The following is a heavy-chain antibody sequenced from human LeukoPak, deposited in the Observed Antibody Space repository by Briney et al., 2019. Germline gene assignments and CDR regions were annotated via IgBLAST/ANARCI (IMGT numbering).Heavy chain of an antibody. CDR2: ISASGGST. CDR3: AKRGGFGENYFDY. V-gene: IGHV3-23*01. Sequence: GGSLRLSCAASGFTLSWSWMKWVRQAPGKGLEWVSAISASGGSTYYADSVKGGFTISRDNSKNTLYLQMNSLRAEDTAVYHCAKRGGFGENYFDYWGQGTLVTVSS. CDR1: GFTLSWSW. J-gene: IGHJ4*02. D-gene: IGHD3-10*01.